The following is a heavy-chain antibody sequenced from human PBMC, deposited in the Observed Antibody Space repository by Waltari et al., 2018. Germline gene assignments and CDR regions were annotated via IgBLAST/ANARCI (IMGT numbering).Heavy chain of an antibody. V-gene: IGHV3-30*18. CDR3: AKDQARWELLGNAFDI. CDR1: GFTFSSYG. J-gene: IGHJ3*02. D-gene: IGHD1-26*01. CDR2: ISYDGSNK. Sequence: QVQLVESGGGVVQPGRSLRLSCAASGFTFSSYGMHWVRQAQGKGLGWVAVISYDGSNKYYADSVKGRFTISRDNSKNTLYLQMNSLRAEDTAVYYCAKDQARWELLGNAFDIWGQGTMVTISS.